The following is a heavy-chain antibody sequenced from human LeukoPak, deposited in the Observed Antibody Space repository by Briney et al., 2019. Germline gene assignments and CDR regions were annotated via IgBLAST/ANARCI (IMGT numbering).Heavy chain of an antibody. V-gene: IGHV4-39*01. CDR1: GGSISGSCCY. CDR3: SRTTGDSAIIAAH. Sequence: SETLSLTCTVSGGSISGSCCYWGWIRQTPGKDLEWIGSTSYSGSTHYNPSFKSRVTVSVDTSKNQFFLNLSSVTAADTAVHYCSRTTGDSAIIAAHWGQGTLVTVSS. J-gene: IGHJ4*02. CDR2: TSYSGST. D-gene: IGHD3-16*01.